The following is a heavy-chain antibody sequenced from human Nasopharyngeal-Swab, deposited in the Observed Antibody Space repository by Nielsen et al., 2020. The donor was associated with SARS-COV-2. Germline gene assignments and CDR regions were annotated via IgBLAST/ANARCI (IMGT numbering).Heavy chain of an antibody. CDR2: ISYDGSNK. CDR3: AKDSQAWLVKSSFWFDP. D-gene: IGHD6-19*01. V-gene: IGHV3-30*18. Sequence: GASLQISCAASGFTFSSYGMHWVRQAPGKGLEWVAVISYDGSNKYYADSVKGRFTISRDNSKNTLYLQMNSLRAEDTAVYYCAKDSQAWLVKSSFWFDPWGQGTLVTVSS. J-gene: IGHJ5*02. CDR1: GFTFSSYG.